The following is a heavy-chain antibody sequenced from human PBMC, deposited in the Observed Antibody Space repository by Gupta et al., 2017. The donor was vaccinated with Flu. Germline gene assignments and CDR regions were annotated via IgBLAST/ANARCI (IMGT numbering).Heavy chain of an antibody. CDR3: AKGGRLYYFDY. J-gene: IGHJ4*02. CDR2: ISGSGSGT. CDR1: TFSSYA. V-gene: IGHV3-23*01. D-gene: IGHD1-26*01. Sequence: TFSSYAMSWVRQAPGKGLEWVSTISGSGSGTYYADSVKGRFTISRDNSKNTLFLQISSLRAEDTATYYCAKGGRLYYFDYWGQGTLVTVSS.